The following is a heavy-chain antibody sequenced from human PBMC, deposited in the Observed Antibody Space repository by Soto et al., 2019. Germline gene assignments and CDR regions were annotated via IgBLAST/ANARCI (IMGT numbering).Heavy chain of an antibody. J-gene: IGHJ4*02. V-gene: IGHV3-30*18. CDR1: GFTFSSYG. CDR3: AKIYGDPPFAF. Sequence: PGGSLRLSCAASGFTFSSYGMHWVRQAPGKGLEWVAVISYDGSNKYYADSVKGRFTISRDNSKNTLYLQMNSLRAEDTAVYYCAKIYGDPPFAFWGQGTLVTVS. CDR2: ISYDGSNK. D-gene: IGHD4-17*01.